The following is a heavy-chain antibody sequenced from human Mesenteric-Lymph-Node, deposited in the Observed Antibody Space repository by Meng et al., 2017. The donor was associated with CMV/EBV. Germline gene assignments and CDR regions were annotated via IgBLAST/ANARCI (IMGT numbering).Heavy chain of an antibody. Sequence: GESLKISCAASGFTFSDHYMDWVRLAPGKGLEWVSSISSSSSYIYYADSVKGRFTISRDNAKNSLYLQMNSLRAEDTAVYYCARVGWGNCGGDCYYFDYWGQGTLVTVSS. J-gene: IGHJ4*02. CDR1: GFTFSDHY. D-gene: IGHD2-21*01. CDR3: ARVGWGNCGGDCYYFDY. CDR2: ISSSSSYI. V-gene: IGHV3-21*01.